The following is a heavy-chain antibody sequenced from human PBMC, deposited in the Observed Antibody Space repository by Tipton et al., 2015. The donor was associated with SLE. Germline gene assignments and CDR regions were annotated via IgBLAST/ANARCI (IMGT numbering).Heavy chain of an antibody. CDR3: TRRGSSPGPYYYYGMDV. CDR1: GFTFSGSA. J-gene: IGHJ6*02. Sequence: SLRLSCAASGFTFSGSAMHWVRQASGKGLEWVGRIRSKANSYATAYAASVKGRFTISRDDSKNTAYLQMNSLKTEDTAVYYCTRRGSSPGPYYYYGMDVWGQGTTVTVSS. CDR2: IRSKANSYAT. V-gene: IGHV3-73*01. D-gene: IGHD6-6*01.